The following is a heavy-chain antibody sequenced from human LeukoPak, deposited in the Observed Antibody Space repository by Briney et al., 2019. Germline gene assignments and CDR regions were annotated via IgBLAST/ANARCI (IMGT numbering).Heavy chain of an antibody. CDR3: ARDALRWGGSGKDYYYYMDV. J-gene: IGHJ6*03. CDR2: ISYDGSNK. Sequence: PGRSLRLSCAASGFTFSSYAMHWVRQAPGKGLEWVALISYDGSNKYYADSVKGRFTISRDNSKNTLYLQMNSLRAEDTAVYYCARDALRWGGSGKDYYYYMDVWGKGTTVTVSS. CDR1: GFTFSSYA. D-gene: IGHD3-10*01. V-gene: IGHV3-30*04.